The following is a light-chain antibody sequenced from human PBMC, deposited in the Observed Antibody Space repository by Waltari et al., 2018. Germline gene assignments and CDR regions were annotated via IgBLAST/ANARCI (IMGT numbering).Light chain of an antibody. J-gene: IGKJ4*01. V-gene: IGKV3-20*01. CDR1: QTVRTTY. CDR2: GAS. Sequence: EIVLTQSPGTLSLSPGERATLSCRASQTVRTTYLAWYQQKPGQAPTLLIYGASSRATGIPDRFNGSGSGTDFSLTISSLEPEDFAVYYCQQYDISPLTFGGGTKVEIK. CDR3: QQYDISPLT.